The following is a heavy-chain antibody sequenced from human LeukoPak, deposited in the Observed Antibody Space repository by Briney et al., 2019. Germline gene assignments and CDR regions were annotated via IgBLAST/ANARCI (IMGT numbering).Heavy chain of an antibody. CDR2: ISYDGSNK. Sequence: GGSLRLSCAASGFTFRIYAMHWVRQAPGKGLEWVAVISYDGSNKYYADSVKGRFTISRDNSKNTLYLQMNSLRAEDTAVYYCARGDLYCSGGSCYSDAFDIWGQGTMVTVSS. J-gene: IGHJ3*02. CDR3: ARGDLYCSGGSCYSDAFDI. V-gene: IGHV3-30*04. D-gene: IGHD2-15*01. CDR1: GFTFRIYA.